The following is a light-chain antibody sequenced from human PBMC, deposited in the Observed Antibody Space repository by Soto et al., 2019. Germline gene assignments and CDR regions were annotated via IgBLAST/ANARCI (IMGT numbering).Light chain of an antibody. V-gene: IGKV3-20*01. Sequence: IVLTQSPGTLSLSPGERATLSCRASQTVPSHFLAWYQQTPGQAPRLLLYAASTRATGIPDRFSGSGSGTDFTLTISRLEPEDFAVYYCQLYGGSPIRYTFGQGTKLDIK. CDR2: AAS. CDR3: QLYGGSPIRYT. J-gene: IGKJ2*01. CDR1: QTVPSHF.